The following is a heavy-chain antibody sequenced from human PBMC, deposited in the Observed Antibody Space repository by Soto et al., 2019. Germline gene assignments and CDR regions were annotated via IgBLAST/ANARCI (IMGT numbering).Heavy chain of an antibody. V-gene: IGHV4-59*01. CDR3: ARDRPVTGTTNWFDP. Sequence: ASETLSLTCTVSGGSISSYYWSWIRQPPGKGLEWIGYIYYSGSTNYNPSLKSRVTISVDTSKNQFSLKLSSVTAADTAVYYCARDRPVTGTTNWFDPWGQGTLVTVSS. CDR1: GGSISSYY. D-gene: IGHD1-7*01. CDR2: IYYSGST. J-gene: IGHJ5*02.